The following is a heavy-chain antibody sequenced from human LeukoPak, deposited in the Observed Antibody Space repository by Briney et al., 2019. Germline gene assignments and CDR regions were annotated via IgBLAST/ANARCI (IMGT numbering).Heavy chain of an antibody. CDR2: IYPHSGGT. J-gene: IGHJ4*02. CDR3: ARDQVDAGSYFAFFDY. CDR1: GYTFTGYY. V-gene: IGHV1-2*02. D-gene: IGHD1-26*01. Sequence: ASVKVSCKASGYTFTGYYIHWVRQAPGQGPEWMGWIYPHSGGTNYAQKFQGRVTMTRDTSISTAYMVLSRLRSDDTAVYYCARDQVDAGSYFAFFDYWGQGTLVTVSS.